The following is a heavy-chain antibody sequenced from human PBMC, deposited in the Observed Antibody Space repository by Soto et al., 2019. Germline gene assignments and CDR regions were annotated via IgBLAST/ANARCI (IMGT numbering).Heavy chain of an antibody. D-gene: IGHD1-1*01. J-gene: IGHJ6*02. CDR2: ISSRSSYI. Sequence: EVQLVESGGGLVKPGGSLRLSCVGSGFTFSSYGLHWVRQAPGKGLEWVSSISSRSSYIYYADSVKGRFTISRDNAKRSLFLQMNTLRAEDTAMYYCASGWQLKDYYAMDVWGQGTTVTVS. V-gene: IGHV3-21*01. CDR3: ASGWQLKDYYAMDV. CDR1: GFTFSSYG.